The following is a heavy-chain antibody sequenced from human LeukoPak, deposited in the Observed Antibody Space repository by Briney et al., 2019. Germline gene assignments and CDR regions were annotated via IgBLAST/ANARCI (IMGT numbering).Heavy chain of an antibody. CDR2: IYTSGST. D-gene: IGHD5-12*01. CDR1: GGSISSGSYY. J-gene: IGHJ4*02. V-gene: IGHV4-61*02. CDR3: AREKMSGYDRFSGDYFDY. Sequence: TLSLTCTVSGGSISSGSYYWRWIRQPAGKGLGWIGRIYTSGSTNYNPSLKSRVTISVDTSKNQFSLKLSSVTAADTAVYYCAREKMSGYDRFSGDYFDYWGQGTLVTVSS.